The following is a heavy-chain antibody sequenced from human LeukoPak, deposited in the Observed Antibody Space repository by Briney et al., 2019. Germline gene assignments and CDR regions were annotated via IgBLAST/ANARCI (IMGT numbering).Heavy chain of an antibody. J-gene: IGHJ3*02. Sequence: SETLSLTCSFSGDSISNYYWNWIRQPAGKGLECIGRIYTSGSTNYNPALKSRVTMSIDTSKNQFSLKLRSVTAADTAVYCCVRDGVQGAFDIWGQGTMVTVSS. V-gene: IGHV4-4*07. D-gene: IGHD2-8*01. CDR1: GDSISNYY. CDR3: VRDGVQGAFDI. CDR2: IYTSGST.